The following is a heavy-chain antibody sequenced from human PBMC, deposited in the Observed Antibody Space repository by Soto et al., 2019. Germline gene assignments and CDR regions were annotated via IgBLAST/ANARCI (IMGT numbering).Heavy chain of an antibody. Sequence: EVQLVESGGRVVRPGGSLRLSCAASGFTFDDYSMTWVRQTPGKGLEWVSDINWNGGSTGYADSVRGRFTISRDNAKNSLYLQMNSLRAEDTALYYCARLYSSSYFYFDYLGQGTLVTVSS. J-gene: IGHJ4*02. V-gene: IGHV3-20*04. CDR1: GFTFDDYS. CDR2: INWNGGST. D-gene: IGHD6-13*01. CDR3: ARLYSSSYFYFDY.